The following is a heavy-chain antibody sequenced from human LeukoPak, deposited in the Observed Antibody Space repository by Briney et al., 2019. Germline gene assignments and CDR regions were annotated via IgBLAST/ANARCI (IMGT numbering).Heavy chain of an antibody. CDR3: TREGKNYGMDV. Sequence: LTGGSLRLSCAASGFTFSGSAMHWVRKASGKGLEWVGRIRSKANSYATAYAASVKGRFTISRDDSKNTAYLQMNSLKTEDTAVYYCTREGKNYGMDVWGQGTTVTVSS. J-gene: IGHJ6*02. CDR1: GFTFSGSA. CDR2: IRSKANSYAT. V-gene: IGHV3-73*01.